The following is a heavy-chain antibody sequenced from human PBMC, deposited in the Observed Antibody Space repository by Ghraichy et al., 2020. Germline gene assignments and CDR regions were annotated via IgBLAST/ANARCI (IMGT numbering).Heavy chain of an antibody. CDR3: AHSIVRGSSWSRLYYYYGMDV. V-gene: IGHV2-5*02. D-gene: IGHD6-13*01. Sequence: SGPTLVKPTQTLTLTCTFSGFSLSTSGVGVGWIRQPPGKALEWLALIYWDDDKRYSPSLKSRLTITKDTSKNQVVLTMTNMDPVDTAPYYCAHSIVRGSSWSRLYYYYGMDVWGQGTTVTVSS. J-gene: IGHJ6*02. CDR2: IYWDDDK. CDR1: GFSLSTSGVG.